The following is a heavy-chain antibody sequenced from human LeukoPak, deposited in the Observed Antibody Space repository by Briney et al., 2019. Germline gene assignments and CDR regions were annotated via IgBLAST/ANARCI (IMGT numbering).Heavy chain of an antibody. Sequence: GASVKVSCKASGYTFTTYGINWVRQATGQGLEWMGWMNPNSGNTGYAQKFQGRVTMTRNTSISTAYMELSSLRSEDMAVYYCARWSRWELLNYWGQGTLVTVSS. D-gene: IGHD1-26*01. CDR3: ARWSRWELLNY. CDR1: GYTFTTYG. J-gene: IGHJ4*02. CDR2: MNPNSGNT. V-gene: IGHV1-8*02.